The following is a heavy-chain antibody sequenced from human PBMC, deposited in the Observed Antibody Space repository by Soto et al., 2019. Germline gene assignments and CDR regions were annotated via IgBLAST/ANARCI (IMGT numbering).Heavy chain of an antibody. CDR3: TRNAFYYNSSGYHDGFDI. Sequence: QVQLVQSGAEVQKPGASVKVSCKASGYTFSDYYVHWVRQAPGQGLEWMGWISPKSGGTNYAQKFQGMVIMTRDTSIFTAYMELSRLRSDDTAVYYCTRNAFYYNSSGYHDGFDIWGQGTLVTVSS. CDR2: ISPKSGGT. V-gene: IGHV1-2*02. J-gene: IGHJ3*02. CDR1: GYTFSDYY. D-gene: IGHD3-22*01.